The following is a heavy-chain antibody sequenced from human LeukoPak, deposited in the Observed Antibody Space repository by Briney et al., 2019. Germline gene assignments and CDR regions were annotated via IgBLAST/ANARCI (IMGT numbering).Heavy chain of an antibody. V-gene: IGHV5-51*01. Sequence: GDSLKISCKGFGYNFSSYWIAWVRQMPGKGLEWLGIIHPDDLDTRYSPSFQGQVTISADKSIITAYLQWSSLKALDTATYYCARQDEVPDDLWSGEFSSKNWFDPWVQGTLVTVSS. D-gene: IGHD3-3*01. CDR3: ARQDEVPDDLWSGEFSSKNWFDP. CDR1: GYNFSSYW. CDR2: IHPDDLDT. J-gene: IGHJ5*02.